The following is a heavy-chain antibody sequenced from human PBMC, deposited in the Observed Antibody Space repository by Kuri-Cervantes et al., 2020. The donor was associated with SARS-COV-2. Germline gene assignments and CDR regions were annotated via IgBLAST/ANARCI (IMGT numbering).Heavy chain of an antibody. V-gene: IGHV3-48*01. CDR2: ISSSSSTI. Sequence: GGSLRLSCSVSGGSISSSSYYWGWIRQPPGKGLEWVSYISSSSSTIYYADSVKGRFTISRDNAKNSLYLQMNSLRAEDTAVYYCASPEVAIRGWGQGTLVTVSS. CDR3: ASPEVAIRG. D-gene: IGHD2-2*02. J-gene: IGHJ4*02. CDR1: GGSISSSS.